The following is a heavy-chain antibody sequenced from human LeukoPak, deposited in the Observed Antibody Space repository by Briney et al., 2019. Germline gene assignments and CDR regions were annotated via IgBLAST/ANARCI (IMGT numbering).Heavy chain of an antibody. Sequence: SETLSLTCAVYGGSFSGYYWSWIRQPPGKGLEWIGEINHSGSTNYNPSLKSRVTISVDTSKNQFSLKLSSVTAADTAVYYCASLGYYDSSGYQAFDYWGQGTLVTVSS. CDR3: ASLGYYDSSGYQAFDY. J-gene: IGHJ4*02. CDR2: INHSGST. V-gene: IGHV4-34*01. D-gene: IGHD3-22*01. CDR1: GGSFSGYY.